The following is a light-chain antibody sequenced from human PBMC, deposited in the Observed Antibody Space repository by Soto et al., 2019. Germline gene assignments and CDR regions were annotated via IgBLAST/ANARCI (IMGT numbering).Light chain of an antibody. CDR2: AVT. CDR1: SSDVGGYNY. Sequence: QSVLTQPASVSGSPGQSITISCTGTSSDVGGYNYVSWYQHHPGKAPKLMIYAVTNRPSGVSNRFSRSKSANTASLTISGIQAEHGADYYCSSYTRSSTVVFGGGTKVTVL. J-gene: IGLJ2*01. CDR3: SSYTRSSTVV. V-gene: IGLV2-14*01.